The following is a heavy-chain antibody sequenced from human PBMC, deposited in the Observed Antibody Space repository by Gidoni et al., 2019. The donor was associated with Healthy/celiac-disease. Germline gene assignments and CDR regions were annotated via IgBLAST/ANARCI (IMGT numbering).Heavy chain of an antibody. V-gene: IGHV3-30-3*01. J-gene: IGHJ5*02. Sequence: QRQLVESGGGGVQTGRSLRRSCAAPGFPFSRYAMHWVRQAPGKGLEWVAVISYDGSNNYYADSVKGRFTISRDNSKNTLYLQMNSLRAEDTAVYYCARDHGIVVVPAGGAFDPWGQGTLVTVSS. CDR1: GFPFSRYA. D-gene: IGHD2-2*01. CDR3: ARDHGIVVVPAGGAFDP. CDR2: ISYDGSNN.